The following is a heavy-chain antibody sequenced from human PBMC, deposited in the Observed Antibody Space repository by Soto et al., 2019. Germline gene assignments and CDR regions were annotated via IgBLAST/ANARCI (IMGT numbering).Heavy chain of an antibody. D-gene: IGHD6-13*01. CDR2: ISGSGDST. Sequence: DVQMLESGGGLVQPGGSLRLSCAASGFTFSTYGMNWVRQVPGKGLEWVSSISGSGDSTNYADSVKGRFTISRDNSKNTLYLQMSSLGVEDTAVYYCAKGDRIAAAGSIDYWGQVTLVTVSS. CDR3: AKGDRIAAAGSIDY. CDR1: GFTFSTYG. V-gene: IGHV3-23*01. J-gene: IGHJ4*02.